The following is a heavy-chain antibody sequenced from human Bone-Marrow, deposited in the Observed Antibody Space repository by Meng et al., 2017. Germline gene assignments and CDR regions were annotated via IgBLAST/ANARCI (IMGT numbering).Heavy chain of an antibody. Sequence: GGSLRLSCAASGFTFSSYAMHWVRQAPGKGLEWVAVISYDGSNKYYADSVKGRFTISRDNSKNTLYLQMNSLRAEDTAVYYCAKDLDLTGVINAFDIWGQGTMVTVSS. CDR3: AKDLDLTGVINAFDI. J-gene: IGHJ3*02. CDR2: ISYDGSNK. CDR1: GFTFSSYA. V-gene: IGHV3-30*01. D-gene: IGHD7-27*01.